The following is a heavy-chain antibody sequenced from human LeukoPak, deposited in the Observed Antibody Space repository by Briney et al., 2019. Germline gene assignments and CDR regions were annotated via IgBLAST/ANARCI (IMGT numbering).Heavy chain of an antibody. CDR1: GYTFTSYY. V-gene: IGHV1-46*03. CDR2: INPSGGST. J-gene: IGHJ3*02. CDR3: ARVGGLSPDWGRIRSSDAFDI. Sequence: GASVKVSCKASGYTFTSYYMHWVRQAPGQGLEWMGIINPSGGSTSYAQEFQGRVTMTRDTSTSTVYMELSSLRSEDTAVYYCARVGGLSPDWGRIRSSDAFDIWGQGTMVTVSS. D-gene: IGHD3-16*01.